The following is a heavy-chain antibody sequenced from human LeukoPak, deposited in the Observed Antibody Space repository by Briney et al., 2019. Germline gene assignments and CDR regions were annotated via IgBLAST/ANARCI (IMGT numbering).Heavy chain of an antibody. J-gene: IGHJ4*02. Sequence: PSETLSLTCTVSGYSISSGYYWGWIRQPPGKGLEWIGSIYHSGSTYYNPSLKSRVTISVDTSKNQFSLKLSSVTAADTAVYYCARSIVVVTAIHFDYWGQGTLVTVSS. D-gene: IGHD2-21*02. CDR2: IYHSGST. CDR3: ARSIVVVTAIHFDY. CDR1: GYSISSGYY. V-gene: IGHV4-38-2*02.